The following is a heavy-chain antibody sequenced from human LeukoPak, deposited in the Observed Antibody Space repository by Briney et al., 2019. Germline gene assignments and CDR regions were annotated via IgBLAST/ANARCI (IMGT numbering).Heavy chain of an antibody. Sequence: GGSLRLSCAASGFAVSSNYMSWVRQAPGKGLEWVSVIYSGGDTYYADSVKGRFTISRDNSKNTLYLQMNSLRAEDTAVYYCAREYYDILTGYSLFDYWGQGTLVTVSS. D-gene: IGHD3-9*01. CDR2: IYSGGDT. J-gene: IGHJ4*02. CDR1: GFAVSSNY. V-gene: IGHV3-53*01. CDR3: AREYYDILTGYSLFDY.